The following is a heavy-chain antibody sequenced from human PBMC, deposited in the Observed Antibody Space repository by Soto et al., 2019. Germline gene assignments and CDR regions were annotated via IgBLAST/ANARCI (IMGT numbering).Heavy chain of an antibody. CDR1: GGSISSGGYY. Sequence: QVQLQESGPGLVKPSQTLSLTCTVSGGSISSGGYYWSWIRQHPGKGLEWIGYIYYSGSTYYNPSLKSRVTISVDTSKNQFSLKLSSVTAADTAVYYCARDNEPLRYYGDYVGGFFDYWGQGTLVTVSS. J-gene: IGHJ4*02. CDR2: IYYSGST. D-gene: IGHD4-17*01. V-gene: IGHV4-31*03. CDR3: ARDNEPLRYYGDYVGGFFDY.